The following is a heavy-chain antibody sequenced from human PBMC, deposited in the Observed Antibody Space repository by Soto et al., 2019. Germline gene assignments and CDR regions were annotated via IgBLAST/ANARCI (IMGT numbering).Heavy chain of an antibody. J-gene: IGHJ5*02. CDR1: GFTFINYA. CDR2: IRTSGGST. V-gene: IGHV3-23*01. D-gene: IGHD2-15*01. CDR3: AKCRRGSCSSVGTYNWCDR. Sequence: GGSLRLSCAASGFTFINYAMAWVRQAPGKGLEWVSTIRTSGGSTYYADSVKGRFTISRDNSKNTLYLQMDSLIAEDTAGYYYAKCRRGSCSSVGTYNWCDRWGKGTGVTVSS.